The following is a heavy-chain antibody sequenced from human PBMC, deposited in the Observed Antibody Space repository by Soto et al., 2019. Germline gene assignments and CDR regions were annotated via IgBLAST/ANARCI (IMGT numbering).Heavy chain of an antibody. D-gene: IGHD6-13*01. CDR1: GGTFSSYA. J-gene: IGHJ4*02. Sequence: ASVKVSCKASGGTFSSYAISWVRQAPGQGLEWMGGIIPIFGTANYAQKFQGRVTITADESTSTAYMELSSLRSEDTAVYYCARDVEVDSLAAAALWGQGTLVTVSS. CDR3: ARDVEVDSLAAAAL. CDR2: IIPIFGTA. V-gene: IGHV1-69*13.